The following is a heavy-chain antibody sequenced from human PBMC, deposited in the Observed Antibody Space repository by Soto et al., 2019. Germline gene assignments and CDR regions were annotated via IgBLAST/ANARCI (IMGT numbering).Heavy chain of an antibody. Sequence: GGSLRLSCAASGFTFSSYIMNWVRQAPGKGLEWVSSISSSSSYIYYADSVKGRFTISRDNAKNSLYLQMNSLRAEDTAVYYCARDWSGYCSGGSCYPFDYWGQGTLVTVSS. CDR1: GFTFSSYI. CDR3: ARDWSGYCSGGSCYPFDY. V-gene: IGHV3-21*01. J-gene: IGHJ4*02. D-gene: IGHD2-15*01. CDR2: ISSSSSYI.